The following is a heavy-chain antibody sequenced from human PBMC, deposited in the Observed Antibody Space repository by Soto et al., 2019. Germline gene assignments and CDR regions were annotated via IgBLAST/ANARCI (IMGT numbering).Heavy chain of an antibody. CDR1: GYSFTNYD. D-gene: IGHD2-21*01. V-gene: IGHV1-8*01. CDR3: ARDYGGNSGWFDP. CDR2: MSPNTGAT. J-gene: IGHJ5*02. Sequence: QVQLVQSGAEVKKPGASVKVSCKASGYSFTNYDLNWVRQATGKGHEWVGWMSPNTGATGYGQKFQGRVTLTRNTAIRTAYMELSNLTSDDTAVYYCARDYGGNSGWFDPWGQGTLVTVSS.